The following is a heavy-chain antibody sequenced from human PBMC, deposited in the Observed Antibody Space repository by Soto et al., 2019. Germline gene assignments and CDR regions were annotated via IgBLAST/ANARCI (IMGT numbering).Heavy chain of an antibody. CDR2: ISWDGGST. CDR3: AKDWGSSTSWLDY. J-gene: IGHJ4*01. Sequence: DVQLAESGGVVVQPGGSLRLSCAASGFTFDDYTMHWVRQAPGKGLEWVSLISWDGGSTYYADSVKGRFTISRDNSKNSLYLQMSSLRPEDTAFYYCAKDWGSSTSWLDYWGQGTLVTVSS. CDR1: GFTFDDYT. V-gene: IGHV3-43*01. D-gene: IGHD2-2*01.